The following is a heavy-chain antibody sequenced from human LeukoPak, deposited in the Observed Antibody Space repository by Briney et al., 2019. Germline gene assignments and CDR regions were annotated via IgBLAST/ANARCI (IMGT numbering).Heavy chain of an antibody. Sequence: GESLKISCKGSGYSFTSYWIGWVRQMPGKGLAWMGIIYPGDSDTRYSPSFQGQVTISADKSISTAYLQWSSLKASDTAMYYCARSEQSYYYGSGSRYYYYYYYMDVWGKGTTVTVSS. J-gene: IGHJ6*03. D-gene: IGHD3-10*01. V-gene: IGHV5-51*01. CDR2: IYPGDSDT. CDR3: ARSEQSYYYGSGSRYYYYYYYMDV. CDR1: GYSFTSYW.